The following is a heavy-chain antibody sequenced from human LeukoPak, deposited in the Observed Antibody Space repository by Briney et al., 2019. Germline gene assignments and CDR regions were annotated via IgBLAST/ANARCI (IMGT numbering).Heavy chain of an antibody. J-gene: IGHJ4*02. V-gene: IGHV3-21*01. CDR2: ISSSSSYI. CDR3: ARAPEQWLESFWDY. Sequence: GGSLRHSCASSGFTFSSYEMNWVRQAPGKGLKWVSSISSSSSYIYYADSVKGRFTISRDNAKNSLYLQMNSLRAEDTAVYYCARAPEQWLESFWDYWGQGTLVTVSS. CDR1: GFTFSSYE. D-gene: IGHD6-19*01.